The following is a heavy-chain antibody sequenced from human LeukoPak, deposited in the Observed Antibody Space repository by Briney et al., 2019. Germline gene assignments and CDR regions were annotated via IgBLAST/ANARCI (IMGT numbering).Heavy chain of an antibody. D-gene: IGHD6-13*01. Sequence: GGSLRLSCAASGFTFSDYYMSWLRQAPGKGLEWVSYISSSGSTIYYADSVKGRFTISRDNAKNSLYLQMNSLRAEDTAVYYCARRPYSTSWYYFHYWGQGTLVTVSS. CDR3: ARRPYSTSWYYFHY. CDR1: GFTFSDYY. CDR2: ISSSGSTI. J-gene: IGHJ4*02. V-gene: IGHV3-11*04.